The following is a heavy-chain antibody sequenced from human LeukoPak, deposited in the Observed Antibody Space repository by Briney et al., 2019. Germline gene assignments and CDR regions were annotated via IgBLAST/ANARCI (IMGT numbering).Heavy chain of an antibody. CDR2: ISAYNGNT. CDR3: ARGRPRGVYNWFDP. CDR1: GYTFTSYG. J-gene: IGHJ5*02. V-gene: IGHV1-18*01. Sequence: GASVKVSCKASGYTFTSYGISWVRQAPGQGLEWMEWISAYNGNTNYAQKLQGRVTMTTDTSTSTDYMELRSLRSDDTAVYYCARGRPRGVYNWFDPWGQGTLVTVSS. D-gene: IGHD3-10*01.